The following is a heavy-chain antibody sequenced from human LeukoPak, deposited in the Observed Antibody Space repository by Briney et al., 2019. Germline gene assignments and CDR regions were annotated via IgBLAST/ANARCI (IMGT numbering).Heavy chain of an antibody. V-gene: IGHV3-53*04. CDR3: ASSTYYDILTGYSSYYYYGMHV. Sequence: GGSLRLSCAASGFTVSSNYMSWVRQAPGKGLEWVSVIYSGGSTYYADSVKGRFTISRHNSKNTLYLQMNSLRAEDTAVYYCASSTYYDILTGYSSYYYYGMHVWGQGTTVTVSS. J-gene: IGHJ6*02. CDR1: GFTVSSNY. D-gene: IGHD3-9*01. CDR2: IYSGGST.